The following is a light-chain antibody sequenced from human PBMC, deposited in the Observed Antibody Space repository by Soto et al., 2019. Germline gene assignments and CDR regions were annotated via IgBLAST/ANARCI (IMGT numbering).Light chain of an antibody. Sequence: QSVLTQPPSVSGAPGQRVTISCTGSSSNIGAGYDVHWYQQLPGTAPKLLIYGNSNRPSGVPDRFSGSKSGTSASLAITGLQAEDEADYYCSSFVGSPVVFGGGPKVTVL. V-gene: IGLV1-40*01. CDR3: SSFVGSPVV. CDR2: GNS. J-gene: IGLJ2*01. CDR1: SSNIGAGYD.